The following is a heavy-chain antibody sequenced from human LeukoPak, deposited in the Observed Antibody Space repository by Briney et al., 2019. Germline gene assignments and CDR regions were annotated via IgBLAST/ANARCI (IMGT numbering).Heavy chain of an antibody. V-gene: IGHV4-34*01. D-gene: IGHD3-22*01. CDR2: INHSGST. CDR3: ARLLYYYDSSGYYPPDY. Sequence: PSETLSLTCAVYGGSFSGYYWSWIRQPPGKGLEWIGEINHSGSTNYNPSLKSRVTISVDTSKNQFSLKLSSVTAADTAVYYCARLLYYYDSSGYYPPDYWGQGTLVTVSS. CDR1: GGSFSGYY. J-gene: IGHJ4*02.